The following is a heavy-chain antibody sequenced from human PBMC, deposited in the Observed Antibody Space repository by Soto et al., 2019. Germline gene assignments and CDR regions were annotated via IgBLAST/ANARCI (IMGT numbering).Heavy chain of an antibody. Sequence: GGSLRLSCAASGFTFDDYAMHWVRQAPGKGLEWVSGISWNSGSIGYADSVKGRFTISRDNAKNSLYLQMNSLRAEDTALYYCAKDTMYYYGSGSFDYWGQGTLVTVSS. J-gene: IGHJ4*02. D-gene: IGHD3-10*01. CDR1: GFTFDDYA. CDR3: AKDTMYYYGSGSFDY. V-gene: IGHV3-9*01. CDR2: ISWNSGSI.